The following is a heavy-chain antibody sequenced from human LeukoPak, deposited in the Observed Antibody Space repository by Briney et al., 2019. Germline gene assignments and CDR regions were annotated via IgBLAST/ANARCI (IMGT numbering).Heavy chain of an antibody. D-gene: IGHD4-11*01. CDR2: FSGSGSSR. CDR1: GFTFSSYA. CDR3: AKDLSNPYKYYGMDV. Sequence: GGSLRLSCAASGFTFSSYAMSGGREAPGGGVECVSPFSGSGSSRDYADSVKGRFTISRDNSKNTLYLQMSSLRAEDTAIYSCAKDLSNPYKYYGMDVWGQGTTVTVSS. J-gene: IGHJ6*02. V-gene: IGHV3-23*01.